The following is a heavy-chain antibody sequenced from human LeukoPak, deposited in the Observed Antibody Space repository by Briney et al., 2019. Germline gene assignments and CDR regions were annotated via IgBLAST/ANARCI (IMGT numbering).Heavy chain of an antibody. CDR3: ARRSHCTGDSCYPV. V-gene: IGHV4-39*01. J-gene: IGHJ6*02. Sequence: SETLSLTCTVSGDSMTSSNHYWVWIRQPPGKGLEWIGSIYYGGSTYYNPSLKSRVTISQYTSKNQFSLKVDTVTAADTAVYHCARRSHCTGDSCYPVWGQGTTVTVSS. D-gene: IGHD2-15*01. CDR2: IYYGGST. CDR1: GDSMTSSNHY.